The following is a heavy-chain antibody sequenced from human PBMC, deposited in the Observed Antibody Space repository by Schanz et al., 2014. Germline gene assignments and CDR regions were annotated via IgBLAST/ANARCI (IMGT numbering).Heavy chain of an antibody. Sequence: VQLEESGGGLVQPGGSLRVSCAATGFTFSDYAMSWVRQAPGKGLEWLSYISRDGTTSYYADSVKGRFTISRDNAKNSLYLEMTSLRGEDTAVYYCARENLNWEAFDIWGQGTVVTVSS. CDR3: ARENLNWEAFDI. J-gene: IGHJ3*02. D-gene: IGHD7-27*01. V-gene: IGHV3-11*01. CDR1: GFTFSDYA. CDR2: ISRDGTTS.